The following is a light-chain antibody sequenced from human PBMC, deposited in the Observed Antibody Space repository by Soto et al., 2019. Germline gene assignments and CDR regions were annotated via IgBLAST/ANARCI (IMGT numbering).Light chain of an antibody. V-gene: IGKV3-20*01. CDR3: QHYAHNAPIT. CDR1: QSVSSR. CDR2: GAS. J-gene: IGKJ5*01. Sequence: EIVLTQSPGTLSLSPGERATLSCRASQSVSSRLAWYQQRPGQAPRLLISGASSRATGIPDRFSGSGSGTDFTPAISRLEPEDGALSYGQHYAHNAPITFGQGTRLEIK.